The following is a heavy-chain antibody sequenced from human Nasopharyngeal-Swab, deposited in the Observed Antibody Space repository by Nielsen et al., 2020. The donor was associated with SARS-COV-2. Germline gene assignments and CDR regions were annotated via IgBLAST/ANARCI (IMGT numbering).Heavy chain of an antibody. D-gene: IGHD5-18*01. Sequence: GGSLRLSCAASGFTFSSYAMSWVRQAPGKGLEWVSVIYSGGSSTYYADSVKGRFTISRDNSKNTLYLQMSSLRAEDTAAYYCAKNSYGFGYYFDYWGQGTLVTVSS. J-gene: IGHJ4*02. CDR3: AKNSYGFGYYFDY. V-gene: IGHV3-23*03. CDR2: IYSGGSST. CDR1: GFTFSSYA.